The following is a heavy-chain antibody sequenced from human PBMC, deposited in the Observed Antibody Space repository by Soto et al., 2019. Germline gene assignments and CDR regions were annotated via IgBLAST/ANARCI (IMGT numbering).Heavy chain of an antibody. Sequence: SETLSLTCAVYGGSFSAYYWTWIRQSPGKGLEWIGEIHHSGGPKYNPSLKSQVTISADTSKNQFSLELSSVTAADTAVYYCASYGSGSYYNGYYFDYWGQGTLVTVS. CDR2: IHHSGGP. J-gene: IGHJ4*02. D-gene: IGHD3-10*01. CDR3: ASYGSGSYYNGYYFDY. CDR1: GGSFSAYY. V-gene: IGHV4-34*01.